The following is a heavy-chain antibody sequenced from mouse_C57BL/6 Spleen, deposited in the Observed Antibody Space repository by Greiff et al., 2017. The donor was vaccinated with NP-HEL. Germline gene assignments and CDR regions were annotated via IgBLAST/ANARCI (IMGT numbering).Heavy chain of an antibody. V-gene: IGHV5-9-1*02. Sequence: EVKLVESGEGLVKPGGSLKLSCAASGFTFSSYAMSWVRQTPEKRLEWVAYISSGGDYIYYADTVKGRFTISRDNARHTLYLQMSSLKSEDTAMYYCTRESYGYDAMDYWGQGTSVTVSS. J-gene: IGHJ4*01. CDR2: ISSGGDYI. CDR3: TRESYGYDAMDY. CDR1: GFTFSSYA. D-gene: IGHD1-1*02.